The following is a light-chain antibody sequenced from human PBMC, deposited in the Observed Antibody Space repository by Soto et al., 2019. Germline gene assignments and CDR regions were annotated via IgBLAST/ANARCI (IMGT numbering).Light chain of an antibody. CDR2: SAS. Sequence: DIPLTQSPSFLSASVGDTVTITCRASQGMSTYLAWYQQKPGKVPKLLIRSASTLQSGVPPRFSGGGYGTEFTLTISTLQPDDSGIYYCQQLNGYQLAFGGGTNVEIK. V-gene: IGKV1-9*01. CDR1: QGMSTY. J-gene: IGKJ4*01. CDR3: QQLNGYQLA.